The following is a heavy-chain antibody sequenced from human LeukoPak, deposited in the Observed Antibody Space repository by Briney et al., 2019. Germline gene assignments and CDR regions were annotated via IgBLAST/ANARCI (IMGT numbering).Heavy chain of an antibody. CDR2: IGSDNKP. Sequence: GGSLRLSCEASGFTFSAYAMTWVRQAPGQGLEWVSSIGSDNKPHYSESVKGRFAISRDNSKSMLFLQLNSLRAEDTAVYYCARVSRVSGNSLDYWGQGTLVTVSS. J-gene: IGHJ4*02. V-gene: IGHV3-23*05. CDR1: GFTFSAYA. CDR3: ARVSRVSGNSLDY. D-gene: IGHD4-23*01.